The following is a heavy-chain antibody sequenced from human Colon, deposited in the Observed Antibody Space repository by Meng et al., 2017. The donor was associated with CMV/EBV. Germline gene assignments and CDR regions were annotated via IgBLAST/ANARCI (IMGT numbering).Heavy chain of an antibody. D-gene: IGHD1-26*01. CDR1: SISTSTFY. CDR3: AGHERRGTTNVHWFDP. V-gene: IGHV4-39*01. CDR2: MYSTGSS. Sequence: SISTSTFYWGWVRQPPGKGLEYIGSMYSTGSSYYNPSLKSRLTISVDTAKNQFSLKLSSVTAADTAVYYCAGHERRGTTNVHWFDPWGHGILVTVSS. J-gene: IGHJ5*02.